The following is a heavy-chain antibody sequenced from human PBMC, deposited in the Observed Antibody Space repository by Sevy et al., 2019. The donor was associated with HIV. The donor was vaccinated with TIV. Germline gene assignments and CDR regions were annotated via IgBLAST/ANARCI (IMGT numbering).Heavy chain of an antibody. J-gene: IGHJ4*02. D-gene: IGHD3-22*01. V-gene: IGHV1-24*01. CDR2: FDPEDGKT. Sequence: ASVKVSCKVSGYTLTQLSMHWVRQAPGKGLEWMGGFDPEDGKTIYAQKFQGRLTMTEDTSTDTAYMQLSSLRSEDTAVYYCATGRGYYNAHSGYFDYWGQGTLVTVSS. CDR3: ATGRGYYNAHSGYFDY. CDR1: GYTLTQLS.